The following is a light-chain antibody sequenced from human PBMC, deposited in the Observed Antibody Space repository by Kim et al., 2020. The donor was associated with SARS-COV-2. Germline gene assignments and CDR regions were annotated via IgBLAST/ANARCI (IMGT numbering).Light chain of an antibody. V-gene: IGKV3-20*01. CDR2: SAS. CDR1: QSVSSNF. J-gene: IGKJ1*01. CDR3: HQYGSSPET. Sequence: ENGLTRSPGTLSLSPGERATLSCRASQSVSSNFFAWYQQKGGQAPRLLIYSASSRASGIPDRFSGSGSGTDFTLTISRLEPEDFAVYYCHQYGSSPETFGQGTKVDIK.